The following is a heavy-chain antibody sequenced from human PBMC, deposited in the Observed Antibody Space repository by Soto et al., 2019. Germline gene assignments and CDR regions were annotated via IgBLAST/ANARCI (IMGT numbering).Heavy chain of an antibody. CDR1: GYTFTSYD. CDR2: MNPNSGNT. D-gene: IGHD5-12*01. Sequence: ASVKVSCKASGYTFTSYDINWVRQATGQGLEWMGWMNPNSGNTGYAQKCQGRVTMTRNTSISTAYMELSSLRSEDTAVYYCARDRWATIKNYYYMDVWGKGTTVTVSS. V-gene: IGHV1-8*01. CDR3: ARDRWATIKNYYYMDV. J-gene: IGHJ6*03.